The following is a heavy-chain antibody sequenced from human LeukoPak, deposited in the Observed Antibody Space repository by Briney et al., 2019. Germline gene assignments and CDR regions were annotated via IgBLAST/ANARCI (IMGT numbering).Heavy chain of an antibody. J-gene: IGHJ5*02. CDR3: AREGSSWYGVDNWFDP. CDR1: GYTFTGYY. Sequence: ASVKVSCKASGYTFTGYYMHWVRQAPGQGLEWMGRINPNSGGTNYAQKFQGWVTMTRDTSISTAYMELSRLRSDDTAVYYCAREGSSWYGVDNWFDPWGQGTLVTVSS. CDR2: INPNSGGT. V-gene: IGHV1-2*04. D-gene: IGHD6-13*01.